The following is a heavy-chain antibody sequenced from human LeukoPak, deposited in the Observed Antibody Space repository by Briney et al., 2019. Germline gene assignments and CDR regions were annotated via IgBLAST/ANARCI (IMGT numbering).Heavy chain of an antibody. CDR1: GFTFSGYT. J-gene: IGHJ5*02. CDR3: AKGFDSSSWYVPWFDP. D-gene: IGHD6-13*01. Sequence: GGSLRLSCAASGFTFSGYTMNWVRQAPGKGLEWVSSISSSNSYIYYADSVKGRFTISRDNAKNSLYLQMNSLRAEDTAVYYCAKGFDSSSWYVPWFDPWGQGTLVTVSS. V-gene: IGHV3-21*01. CDR2: ISSSNSYI.